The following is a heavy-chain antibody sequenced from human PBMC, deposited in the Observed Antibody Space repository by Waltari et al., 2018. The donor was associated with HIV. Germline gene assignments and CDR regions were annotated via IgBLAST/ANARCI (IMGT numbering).Heavy chain of an antibody. Sequence: VQLVESGGGLVQPGGSLRLSCAGSGFTFSNYEMTWVRQAPGKGLEWISYISAGGTKYYADSVKGRFSISRDNAKNSLYLQMNSLRAEDTAVYYCAKAVGDTSGRYWGGDVWGQGTTVTVSS. D-gene: IGHD6-19*01. V-gene: IGHV3-48*03. CDR2: ISAGGTK. CDR3: AKAVGDTSGRYWGGDV. J-gene: IGHJ6*02. CDR1: GFTFSNYE.